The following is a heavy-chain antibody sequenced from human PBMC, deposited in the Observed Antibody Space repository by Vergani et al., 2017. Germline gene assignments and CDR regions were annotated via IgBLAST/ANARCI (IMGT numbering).Heavy chain of an antibody. CDR3: ARLADYDYGDDPAFF. Sequence: VSCKASGGTFSSYAISWVRQAPGQGLEWMGGIIPIFGTANYAQKFQGRVTITADESTSTAYMELSSLRSEDTAVYYCARLADYDYGDDPAFFWGQGTLVTVSS. CDR1: GGTFSSYA. CDR2: IIPIFGTA. J-gene: IGHJ4*02. D-gene: IGHD4-17*01. V-gene: IGHV1-69*01.